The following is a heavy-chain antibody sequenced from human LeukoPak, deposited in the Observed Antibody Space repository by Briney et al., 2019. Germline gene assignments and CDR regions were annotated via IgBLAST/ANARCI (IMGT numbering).Heavy chain of an antibody. CDR3: ARLGDGYPGNWFDP. D-gene: IGHD5-24*01. CDR2: ISAYNGNT. J-gene: IGHJ5*02. CDR1: GGTFSSYG. V-gene: IGHV1-18*01. Sequence: ASVKVSCKASGGTFSSYGISWVRQAPGQGLEWMGWISAYNGNTNYAQKLQGRVTMTTDTSTSTAYMELRSLRSDDTAVYYCARLGDGYPGNWFDPWGQGTLVTVSS.